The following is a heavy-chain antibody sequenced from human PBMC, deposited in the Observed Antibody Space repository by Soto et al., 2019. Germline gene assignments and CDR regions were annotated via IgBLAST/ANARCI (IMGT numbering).Heavy chain of an antibody. J-gene: IGHJ4*02. CDR3: ARYKSDVLDD. V-gene: IGHV4-59*01. D-gene: IGHD1-1*01. CDR2: IHYSGTT. Sequence: SATLSLTCTVSGTSISSYYWSWIRQPPGEGLEWIANIHYSGTTNYNPSLASRVTLSVDTSKNQFSLKMTSVAAADRAMYFCARYKSDVLDDWGRGPQVTVSS. CDR1: GTSISSYY.